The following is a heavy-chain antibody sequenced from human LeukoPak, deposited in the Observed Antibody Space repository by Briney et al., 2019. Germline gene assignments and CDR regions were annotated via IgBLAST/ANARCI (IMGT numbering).Heavy chain of an antibody. V-gene: IGHV3-21*01. CDR2: LSSSRGYI. Sequence: GGALRLSCAGSGFTLSNYNMKLVRPAPGKGVGWVSSLSSSRGYIFYADSVKGRFTVSRDNAKNSLYLQMNSLRAEDTAIYYCARDYQYGYSTNWYHLAQIDYWGQGTLVTVSS. J-gene: IGHJ4*02. CDR1: GFTLSNYN. D-gene: IGHD2/OR15-2a*01. CDR3: ARDYQYGYSTNWYHLAQIDY.